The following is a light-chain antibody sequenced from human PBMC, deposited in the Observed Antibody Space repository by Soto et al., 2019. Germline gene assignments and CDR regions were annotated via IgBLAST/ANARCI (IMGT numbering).Light chain of an antibody. J-gene: IGKJ3*01. CDR1: QSVSSRY. CDR2: GAS. V-gene: IGKV3-20*01. Sequence: EIVLTQSPGTLSLSPGDRATLSCRASQSVSSRYFAWYQQKPGQAPRLLIYGASSRATGVTDRFSGSGAGTDFTLTISRLEPEDFAVYYCQQYGSSPPITVGPGTKVDIK. CDR3: QQYGSSPPIT.